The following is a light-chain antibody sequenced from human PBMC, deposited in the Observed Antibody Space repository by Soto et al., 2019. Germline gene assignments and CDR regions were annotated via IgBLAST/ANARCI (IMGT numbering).Light chain of an antibody. Sequence: ALTQPRSVSGSPGQSVTISCIGTSSDVGGYNYVSWYQQHPGKAPQLMIYDVSKRPSGVPDRFSGSKSGNTASLTISGIQAEDEADYYCCSYAGSKIHYVFGFGTKVT. CDR2: DVS. CDR3: CSYAGSKIHYV. V-gene: IGLV2-11*01. CDR1: SSDVGGYNY. J-gene: IGLJ1*01.